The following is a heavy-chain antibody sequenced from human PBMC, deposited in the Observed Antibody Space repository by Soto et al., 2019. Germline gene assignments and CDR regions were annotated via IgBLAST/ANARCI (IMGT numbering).Heavy chain of an antibody. V-gene: IGHV3-23*01. CDR2: ISGSGGST. Sequence: EVQLLESGGGLVQPGGSLRLSCAASGFTFSSYAMSWVRQAPGKGLEWVSAISGSGGSTYHADSVRGRFTISRDNSKNTLYLQMNNLRAEDTAVYYCAKAELRWELLDYFDYWGQGTLVTVSS. CDR1: GFTFSSYA. D-gene: IGHD1-26*01. J-gene: IGHJ4*02. CDR3: AKAELRWELLDYFDY.